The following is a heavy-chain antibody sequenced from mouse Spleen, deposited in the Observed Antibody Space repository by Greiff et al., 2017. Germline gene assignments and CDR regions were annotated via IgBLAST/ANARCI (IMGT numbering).Heavy chain of an antibody. D-gene: IGHD2-3*01. Sequence: EVQLQESGPGLVKPSQSLSLTCSVTGYSITSGYYWNWIRQFPGNKLEWMGYISYDGSNNYNPSLKNRISITRDTSKNQFFLKLNSVTTEDTATYYCAILNDGGDYFDYWGQGTTLTVSS. CDR2: ISYDGSN. CDR1: GYSITSGYY. V-gene: IGHV3-6*01. J-gene: IGHJ2*01. CDR3: AILNDGGDYFDY.